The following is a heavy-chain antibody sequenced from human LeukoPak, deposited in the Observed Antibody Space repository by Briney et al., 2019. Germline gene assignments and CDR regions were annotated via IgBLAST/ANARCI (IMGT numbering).Heavy chain of an antibody. CDR1: GFTFSSYW. CDR3: ARAYPYYYYGMDV. Sequence: GGSLRLSCAASGFTFSSYWMHWVRQAPGKGLVWVSRINSDGSSTSYADSVKGRFTISRDNAKNTLYLQMNSLRAEDTAVYHCARAYPYYYYGMDVWGQGTTVTVSS. V-gene: IGHV3-74*01. CDR2: INSDGSST. J-gene: IGHJ6*02.